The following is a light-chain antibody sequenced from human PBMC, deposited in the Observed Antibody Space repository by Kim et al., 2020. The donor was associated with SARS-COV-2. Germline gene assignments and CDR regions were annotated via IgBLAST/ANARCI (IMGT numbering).Light chain of an antibody. CDR1: QSLLHSNGYNY. V-gene: IGKV2-28*01. J-gene: IGKJ5*01. CDR2: LGS. CDR3: MQGYLAPIT. Sequence: DIVMTQSPLSLPVTPGEPASISCRSSQSLLHSNGYNYLEWYLQKPGQSPQLLIHLGSNRVSGVPDRFSGSGSGTDFTLKISRVEAEDVGVYYCMQGYLAPITFGQGTRLEIK.